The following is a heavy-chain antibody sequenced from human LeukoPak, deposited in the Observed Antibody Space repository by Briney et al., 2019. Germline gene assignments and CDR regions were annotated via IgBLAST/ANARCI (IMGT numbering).Heavy chain of an antibody. Sequence: PSETLSLTCTVPGDSSDNNCFYWGWIRQPPGTGLDWIGNIYYSGSTYYNLSLKSRVTTSVDTSKKQFSLKLSSVTAADTGVYYCARGTRGSDSSFDFWGQGTLVTVSS. CDR3: ARGTRGSDSSFDF. CDR2: IYYSGST. J-gene: IGHJ4*02. V-gene: IGHV4-39*07. D-gene: IGHD1-1*01. CDR1: GDSSDNNCFY.